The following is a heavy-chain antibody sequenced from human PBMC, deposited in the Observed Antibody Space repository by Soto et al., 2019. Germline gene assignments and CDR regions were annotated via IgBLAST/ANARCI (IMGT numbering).Heavy chain of an antibody. CDR3: ARQTNSSPARGPNWFDP. CDR1: GDSINTSHW. D-gene: IGHD6-19*01. V-gene: IGHV4-4*02. J-gene: IGHJ5*02. CDR2: TYHSGTT. Sequence: SETLSLTCAVYGDSINTSHWWSWVRQTPGKGLEWIGGTYHSGTTNYNPSLKSRVTISMDKSKNLFSLKLNSVTAADTALYFCARQTNSSPARGPNWFDPWGQGALVTVSS.